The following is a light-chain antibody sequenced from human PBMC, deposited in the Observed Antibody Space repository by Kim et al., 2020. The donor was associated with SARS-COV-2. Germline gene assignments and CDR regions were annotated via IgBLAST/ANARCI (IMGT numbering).Light chain of an antibody. J-gene: IGKJ4*01. CDR1: KIIRTD. CDR2: DGS. Sequence: LSQGESAPLSGRASKIIRTDLAWFQQKPGQAPRLLIYDGSDRATGIPDRFSGSVSGTDFSLTISSLEPEDFAVYYCERRDKWPLTFGGGTKVDIK. V-gene: IGKV3-11*01. CDR3: ERRDKWPLT.